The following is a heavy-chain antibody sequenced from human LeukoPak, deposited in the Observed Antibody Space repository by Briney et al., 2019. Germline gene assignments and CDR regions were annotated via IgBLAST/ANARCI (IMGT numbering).Heavy chain of an antibody. CDR1: GFIFRNYG. Sequence: GGSLRLSCAASGFIFRNYGMHWVRQAPGKELEWVAFLRNDESEVFYADSVKGRFTISRDNSKNTLYLQMSSLRHEDTAVYYCVKDTGRGDFWGQGTQVTVSS. CDR2: LRNDESEV. CDR3: VKDTGRGDF. V-gene: IGHV3-30*02. D-gene: IGHD1-14*01. J-gene: IGHJ4*02.